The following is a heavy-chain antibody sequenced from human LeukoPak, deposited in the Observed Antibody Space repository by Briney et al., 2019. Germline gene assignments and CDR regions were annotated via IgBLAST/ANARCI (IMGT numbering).Heavy chain of an antibody. D-gene: IGHD3-16*02. CDR2: ISGSGGST. V-gene: IGHV3-23*01. CDR1: GFTFSSYA. Sequence: RPGGSLRLSCAASGFTFSSYAMSWVRQAPGKGLEWVSAISGSGGSTYYADSVKGRFTISRDNSKNTLYLQMNSLRAEDTAVYYCAKGFYVWGSYRYDSPLDYWGQGTLVTVSS. J-gene: IGHJ4*02. CDR3: AKGFYVWGSYRYDSPLDY.